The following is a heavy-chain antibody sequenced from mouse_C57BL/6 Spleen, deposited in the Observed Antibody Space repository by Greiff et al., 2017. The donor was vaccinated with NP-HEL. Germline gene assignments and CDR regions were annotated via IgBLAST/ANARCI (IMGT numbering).Heavy chain of an antibody. CDR3: ARFYYGSNYAMDY. D-gene: IGHD1-1*01. V-gene: IGHV1-42*01. CDR1: GYSFTGYY. Sequence: EVQLQQSGPELVKPGASVKISCKASGYSFTGYYMNWVKQSPEKSLEWIGEINPSTGGTTYNQKFKAKATLTVDKSSSTAYMQLKSLTSEDSAVYDGARFYYGSNYAMDYWGQGTSVTVSS. J-gene: IGHJ4*01. CDR2: INPSTGGT.